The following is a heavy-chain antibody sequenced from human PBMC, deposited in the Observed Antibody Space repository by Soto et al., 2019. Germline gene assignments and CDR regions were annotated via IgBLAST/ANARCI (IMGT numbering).Heavy chain of an antibody. CDR2: IIPIFGTA. Sequence: SVKVSCKASGGTFSSYAISWVRQAPGQGLEWMGGIIPIFGTANYAQKFQGRVTITADESTSTAYMELSSLRSEDTAVYYCAREGTGYSGSYNDAFDIWGQGTMVTVSS. V-gene: IGHV1-69*13. D-gene: IGHD1-26*01. CDR3: AREGTGYSGSYNDAFDI. CDR1: GGTFSSYA. J-gene: IGHJ3*02.